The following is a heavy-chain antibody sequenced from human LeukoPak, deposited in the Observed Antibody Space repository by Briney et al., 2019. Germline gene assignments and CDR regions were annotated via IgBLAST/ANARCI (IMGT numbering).Heavy chain of an antibody. Sequence: PGGSLRLSCAASGFTFSSYFMHWVRQVPGKGLVWVSRINSDGTNKVYADSVKGRVTISRDNAENTLYLQMNGLRAEDTAVYYCVRKFPGYNGMDVWGQGTTVIVSS. D-gene: IGHD1-1*01. J-gene: IGHJ6*02. CDR3: VRKFPGYNGMDV. V-gene: IGHV3-74*03. CDR1: GFTFSSYF. CDR2: INSDGTNK.